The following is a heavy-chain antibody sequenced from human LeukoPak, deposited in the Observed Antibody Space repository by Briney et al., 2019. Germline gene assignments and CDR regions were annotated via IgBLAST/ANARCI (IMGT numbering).Heavy chain of an antibody. Sequence: PGGSLRLSCAASGFTFSSYAMSWVRQAPGKGLEWVSTISGSGGSTYYADSVKGRVTISRDNSKNTLYLQMNSLGAEDTAVYYCAGLWELLWQFDYWGQGTLVTVSS. CDR2: ISGSGGST. V-gene: IGHV3-23*01. D-gene: IGHD1-26*01. CDR3: AGLWELLWQFDY. J-gene: IGHJ4*02. CDR1: GFTFSSYA.